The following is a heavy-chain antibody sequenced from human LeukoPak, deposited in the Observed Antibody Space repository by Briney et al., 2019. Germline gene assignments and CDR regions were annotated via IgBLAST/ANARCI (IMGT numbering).Heavy chain of an antibody. CDR3: AKSSPRGHGAFDI. J-gene: IGHJ3*02. CDR2: IFPGDSDTIT. CDR1: GYSFTSYW. D-gene: IGHD3-10*01. Sequence: GEYLKISCKGSGYSFTSYWIGWVRQMPGEGLEWMGIIFPGDSDTITRDSPSFQGQVTISADKSISTAFLQRSSLKASDTAMYYCAKSSPRGHGAFDIWGQGTMVTVSS. V-gene: IGHV5-51*01.